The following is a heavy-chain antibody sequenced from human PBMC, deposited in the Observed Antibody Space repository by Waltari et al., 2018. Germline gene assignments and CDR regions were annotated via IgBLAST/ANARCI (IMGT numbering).Heavy chain of an antibody. CDR3: AKVWGAWSPDY. V-gene: IGHV3-23*01. D-gene: IGHD1-26*01. CDR1: RFIFSNYV. CDR2: SSGSGGST. Sequence: EVQLLESGGGLVQPGGSLRLSCAASRFIFSNYVMSWVRQAPGKGLEWVSGSSGSGGSTHYADSVKGRFTISRDNSRNTLYLQMNNLRAEDTAVYYCAKVWGAWSPDYWGQGTLVIVSS. J-gene: IGHJ4*02.